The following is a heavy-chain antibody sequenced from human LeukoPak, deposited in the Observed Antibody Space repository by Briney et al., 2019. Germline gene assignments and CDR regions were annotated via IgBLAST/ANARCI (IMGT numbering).Heavy chain of an antibody. CDR2: ISYDGRNI. CDR1: GFTFSSYA. D-gene: IGHD3-9*01. J-gene: IGHJ4*02. CDR3: ARGIAILTAGDY. V-gene: IGHV3-30*04. Sequence: PGGSLRLSCAASGFTFSSYAMHWVRQGPGKGLEWVAVISYDGRNIHYADSVKGRFTISRDNSKNTLYLQMNSLRAEDTAVYYCARGIAILTAGDYWGQGTLVTVSS.